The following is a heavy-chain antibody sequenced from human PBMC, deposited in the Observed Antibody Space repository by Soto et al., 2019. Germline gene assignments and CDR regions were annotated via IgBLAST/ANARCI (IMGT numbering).Heavy chain of an antibody. CDR1: GFTFSSYS. CDR3: ARVRMGYCSGGSCYRIFDY. V-gene: IGHV3-21*01. Sequence: GGSLRLSCAASGFTFSSYSMNWVRQAPGKGLEWVSSISSSRSYIYYADSVKGRFTISRDNAKNSLYLQMNSLRAEDTAVYYCARVRMGYCSGGSCYRIFDYWGQGTLVTVSS. D-gene: IGHD2-15*01. J-gene: IGHJ4*02. CDR2: ISSSRSYI.